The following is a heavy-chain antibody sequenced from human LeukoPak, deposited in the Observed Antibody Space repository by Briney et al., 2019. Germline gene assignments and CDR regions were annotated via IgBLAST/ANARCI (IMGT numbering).Heavy chain of an antibody. CDR2: INHSGST. CDR1: GGSFSGYY. CDR3: ARLATPGY. V-gene: IGHV4-34*01. J-gene: IGHJ4*02. D-gene: IGHD1-14*01. Sequence: PSETLSLTCAVYGGSFSGYYWSWIRQPPGKGLEWIGEINHSGSTNYNPSLKSRVTISVDTSKNQFSLKLSSVTAADTAVYYCARLATPGYWGQGTLVTVSS.